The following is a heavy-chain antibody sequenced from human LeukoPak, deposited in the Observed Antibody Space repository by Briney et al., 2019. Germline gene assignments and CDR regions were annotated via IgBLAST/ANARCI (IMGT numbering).Heavy chain of an antibody. V-gene: IGHV4-4*02. CDR3: ARAGIPWNPADC. Sequence: SETLSLTCAVSGDSISDSDWWTWVRQPPGKGLEWIGEIRHSGSTNYSPSLKSRVTISIDKSKNQLSLKLSSVTAADTASYFCARAGIPWNPADCWGQGTLVIVSS. CDR1: GDSISDSDW. J-gene: IGHJ4*02. CDR2: IRHSGST. D-gene: IGHD1-14*01.